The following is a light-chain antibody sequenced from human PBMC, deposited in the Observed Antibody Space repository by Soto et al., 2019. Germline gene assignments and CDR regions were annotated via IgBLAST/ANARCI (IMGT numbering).Light chain of an antibody. Sequence: QSVLTQPASVPGSPGQSITFSCTGTSSDIGVYNYVSWYQQHPGKAPKLMIYEVNNRPSGVSNRFSGSKSGNTASLTISGLQAEHEADYYCSSYTTSNTYVFGTGTKVTVL. V-gene: IGLV2-14*01. CDR1: SSDIGVYNY. CDR3: SSYTTSNTYV. CDR2: EVN. J-gene: IGLJ1*01.